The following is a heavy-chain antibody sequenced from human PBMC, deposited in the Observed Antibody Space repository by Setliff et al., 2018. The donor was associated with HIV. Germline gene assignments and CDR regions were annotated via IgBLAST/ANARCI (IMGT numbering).Heavy chain of an antibody. D-gene: IGHD7-27*01. CDR1: GFNFKNAW. V-gene: IGHV3-15*01. Sequence: PGGSLRLSCAGSGFNFKNAWMSWVRQAPGKGLEWVGRIKSRVDGETTAYAAPLKGRFTISRDDSKNTLYLQMDSLGTEDTAVCYCILLGMHGAFDIWGQGTMVTVSS. CDR3: ILLGMHGAFDI. J-gene: IGHJ3*02. CDR2: IKSRVDGETT.